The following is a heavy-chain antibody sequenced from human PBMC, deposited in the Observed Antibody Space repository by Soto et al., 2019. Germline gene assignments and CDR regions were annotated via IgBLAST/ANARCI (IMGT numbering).Heavy chain of an antibody. V-gene: IGHV4-39*01. CDR3: ARLGDFDY. J-gene: IGHJ4*02. CDR1: GGSIRSGGYY. D-gene: IGHD3-16*01. Sequence: SETLSLTCTVSGGSIRSGGYYWSWVRQNPRRGLEWIGSIYYSGSTYYNPSLKSRVTISVDTSKNQFSLKLSSVTAADTAVYYCARLGDFDYWGQGTLVTVSS. CDR2: IYYSGST.